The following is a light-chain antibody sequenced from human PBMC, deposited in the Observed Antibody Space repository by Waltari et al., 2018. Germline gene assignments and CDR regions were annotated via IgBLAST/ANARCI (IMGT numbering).Light chain of an antibody. CDR2: AAS. CDR3: HQTYNAPWT. J-gene: IGKJ1*01. V-gene: IGKV1-39*01. Sequence: DIQMTQSPSSLSASVGDRVTITCRASQSTSMYLNSYQQKPGKAPKLLVYAASKLQSGVPSRFSGSGYGTDFSLTISSLQPEDFATYYCHQTYNAPWTFGQGTRVEIK. CDR1: QSTSMY.